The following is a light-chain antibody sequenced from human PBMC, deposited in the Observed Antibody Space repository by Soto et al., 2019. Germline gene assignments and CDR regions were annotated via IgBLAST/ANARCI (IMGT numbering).Light chain of an antibody. CDR3: QQYDSLPWT. J-gene: IGKJ1*01. Sequence: DIQMTQSPSSLSASLGYRVTITFQASQDIRNSFNWYQQKAGKAPQLLIFDASNLETGVPSGFSGSGSGTDFSFTINSLQPEDIATYYCQQYDSLPWTFGQGTKVDI. CDR2: DAS. CDR1: QDIRNS. V-gene: IGKV1-33*01.